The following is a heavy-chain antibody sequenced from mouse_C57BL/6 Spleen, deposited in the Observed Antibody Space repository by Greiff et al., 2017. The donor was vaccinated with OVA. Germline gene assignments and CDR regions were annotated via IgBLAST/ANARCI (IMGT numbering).Heavy chain of an antibody. V-gene: IGHV1-9*01. J-gene: IGHJ1*03. D-gene: IGHD1-2*01. CDR2: ILPGSGCT. CDR3: ARRDPLLQYIDY. CDR1: GYTFTGYW. Sequence: VQLQQSGAELMKPGASVKLSCKASGYTFTGYWIEWVKQRPGHGLEWIGEILPGSGCTNYNEKFKGKATFTTDTSSNTAYMQRSSLTTEDSAIYYSARRDPLLQYIDYWGKGTSVTVSS.